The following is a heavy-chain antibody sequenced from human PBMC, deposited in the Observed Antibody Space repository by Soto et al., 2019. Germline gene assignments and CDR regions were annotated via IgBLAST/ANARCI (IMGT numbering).Heavy chain of an antibody. CDR3: ARGWGYDSNDYYYAY. CDR1: GGTFSRHA. D-gene: IGHD3-22*01. V-gene: IGHV1-69*01. CDR2: IIPIFGTA. J-gene: IGHJ4*02. Sequence: QVQLLQSGAEVRKPGFSVKVSCKASGGTFSRHAISWLRQAPGQGREWMGGIIPIFGTANHAQKFQGRVTIIADESTSTVYMELSSLRSEDTAMYYCARGWGYDSNDYYYAYWGQGTLVIVSS.